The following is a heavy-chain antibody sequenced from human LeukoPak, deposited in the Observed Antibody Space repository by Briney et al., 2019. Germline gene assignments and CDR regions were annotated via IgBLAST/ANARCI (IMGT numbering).Heavy chain of an antibody. V-gene: IGHV3-23*01. J-gene: IGHJ4*02. D-gene: IGHD6-13*01. CDR2: ISDDSSFT. CDR1: GLRFRSYA. Sequence: GGSLRLSCVASGLRFRSYAMNWVRQAPGKGLECISTISDDSSFTYYADSVKGRSAISRDDSKNTLYLQMNNLKVEDTAVYYCAKTRPLDSSSWSHGDYWGQGTLVTVSS. CDR3: AKTRPLDSSSWSHGDY.